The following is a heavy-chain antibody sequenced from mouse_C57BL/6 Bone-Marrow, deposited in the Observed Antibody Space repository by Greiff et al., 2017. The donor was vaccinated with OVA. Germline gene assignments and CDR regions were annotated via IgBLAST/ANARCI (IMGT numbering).Heavy chain of an antibody. D-gene: IGHD1-1*01. Sequence: EVQLQQSGPELVKPGASVKISCKASGYTFTDYYMNWVKQSHGKSLEWIGDINPNNGGTSYNQKFKGKATLTVDKSSSTAYMELRSLTSEDSAVYYCARLEFGYYGSSYEAWFAYWGQGTLVTVSA. CDR1: GYTFTDYY. CDR2: INPNNGGT. CDR3: ARLEFGYYGSSYEAWFAY. J-gene: IGHJ3*01. V-gene: IGHV1-26*01.